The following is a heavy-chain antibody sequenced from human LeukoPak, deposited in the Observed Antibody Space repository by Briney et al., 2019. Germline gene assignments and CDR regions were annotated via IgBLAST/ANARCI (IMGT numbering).Heavy chain of an antibody. D-gene: IGHD3-16*02. J-gene: IGHJ4*02. V-gene: IGHV4-59*01. CDR3: ASLLIVPGSGAGGYYFDY. Sequence: PSETLSLTCTVSGGSISSYYWSWIRQPPGKGLEWIGYIYYSGSTNYNPSLKSRVTISVDTSKNQFSLKLSSVTAADTAVYYCASLLIVPGSGAGGYYFDYWGQGTLVTVSS. CDR1: GGSISSYY. CDR2: IYYSGST.